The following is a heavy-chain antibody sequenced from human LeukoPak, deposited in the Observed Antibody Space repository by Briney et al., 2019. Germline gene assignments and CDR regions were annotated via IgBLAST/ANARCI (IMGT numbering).Heavy chain of an antibody. Sequence: GRSLRLSCVASGFTFSSYTVHWVSQAPGKGLEWVALISYDESNKYYADSVKGRFTISRDNAKNSLYLQMNSLRAEDTAVYYCAELGITMIGGVWGKGTTVTISS. CDR2: ISYDESNK. CDR3: AELGITMIGGV. D-gene: IGHD3-10*02. V-gene: IGHV3-30*04. J-gene: IGHJ6*04. CDR1: GFTFSSYT.